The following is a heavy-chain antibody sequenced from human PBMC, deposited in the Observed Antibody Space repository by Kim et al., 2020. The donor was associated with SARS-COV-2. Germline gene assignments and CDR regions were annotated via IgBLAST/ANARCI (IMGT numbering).Heavy chain of an antibody. J-gene: IGHJ5*02. V-gene: IGHV5-10-1*01. CDR1: GYRFTSYW. Sequence: ESLKISCKGSGYRFTSYWISWVRQMPGKGLAWMGRIDPSDSYTNYSPSFKGHVTISADKSISTAYLQWSSLKASDTAMYYCARRRDSSSWVFLNHWFDPCVQGTLVTVSS. CDR2: IDPSDSYT. CDR3: ARRRDSSSWVFLNHWFDP. D-gene: IGHD6-13*01.